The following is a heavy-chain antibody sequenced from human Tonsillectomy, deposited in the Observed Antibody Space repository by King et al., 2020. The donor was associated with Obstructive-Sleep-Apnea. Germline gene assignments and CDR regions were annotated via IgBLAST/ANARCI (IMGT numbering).Heavy chain of an antibody. CDR3: ARVHPILNYYDSSGFGLFDN. Sequence: QLQESGPGLVKPSETLSLTCTVSGGSISSSNYYWGWIRQPPGKGLEWIGNIYYNGNAYYNSSLKSPVTISIDTSTNQFSLKLSSVTAADTAVFYCARVHPILNYYDSSGFGLFDNWGQGTLVTVSS. D-gene: IGHD3-22*01. V-gene: IGHV4-39*07. CDR2: IYYNGNA. CDR1: GGSISSSNYY. J-gene: IGHJ4*02.